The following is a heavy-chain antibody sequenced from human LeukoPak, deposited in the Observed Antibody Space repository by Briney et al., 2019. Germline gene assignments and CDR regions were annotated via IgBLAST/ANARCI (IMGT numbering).Heavy chain of an antibody. D-gene: IGHD5-24*01. CDR2: ISSSGSTI. CDR1: GFTFTSYE. J-gene: IGHJ4*02. CDR3: ARDAGWLQFDC. Sequence: GGSLRLSCAASGFTFTSYEMNWVRQAPGKGLEWVSYISSSGSTIYYADTVKGRFTISRDNAKNSLYLQMNSLRAEDTAVYYCARDAGWLQFDCWGQGTLVTVSS. V-gene: IGHV3-48*03.